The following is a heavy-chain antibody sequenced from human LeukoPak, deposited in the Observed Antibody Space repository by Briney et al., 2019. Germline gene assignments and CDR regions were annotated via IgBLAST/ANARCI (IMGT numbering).Heavy chain of an antibody. D-gene: IGHD4-11*01. J-gene: IGHJ5*02. CDR1: GGTFSSYA. CDR3: ARDTPTAANWFDP. Sequence: ASVKVSCKASGGTFSSYAISWVRQAPGQGLEWMGIINPSGGSTSYAQKFQGRVTMTRDTSTSTVYMELSSLRSEDTAVYYCARDTPTAANWFDPWGQGTLVTVSS. V-gene: IGHV1-46*01. CDR2: INPSGGST.